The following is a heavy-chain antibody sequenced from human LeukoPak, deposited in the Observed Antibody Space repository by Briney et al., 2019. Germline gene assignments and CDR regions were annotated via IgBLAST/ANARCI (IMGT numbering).Heavy chain of an antibody. V-gene: IGHV3-9*02. D-gene: IGHD3-3*01. Sequence: PGGSLRLSCVVSGFNSEDHAMHWVRQAPGKGLEWVSGIYWSSSGTGYADSVKGRFTISRDNAKNSLYLQMNSLRAEDTAVYYCARDDPTLFWSGSPFYWGQGTLVTVSS. CDR2: IYWSSSGT. CDR3: ARDDPTLFWSGSPFY. CDR1: GFNSEDHA. J-gene: IGHJ4*02.